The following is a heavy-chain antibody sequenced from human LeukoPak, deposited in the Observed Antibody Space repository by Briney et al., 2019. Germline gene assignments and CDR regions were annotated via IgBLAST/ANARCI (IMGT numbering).Heavy chain of an antibody. J-gene: IGHJ6*03. V-gene: IGHV4-34*01. CDR2: INHSGST. Sequence: SETLSLTCAVYGGSFSGYYWSWIRQPPGKGLEWIGEINHSGSTNYNPSLKSRVTISVDTSKNQFSLKLSSVTAADTAVYYCARRASSSSYAAYYYYYYMDVWGKGTTVTVSS. D-gene: IGHD6-6*01. CDR1: GGSFSGYY. CDR3: ARRASSSSYAAYYYYYYMDV.